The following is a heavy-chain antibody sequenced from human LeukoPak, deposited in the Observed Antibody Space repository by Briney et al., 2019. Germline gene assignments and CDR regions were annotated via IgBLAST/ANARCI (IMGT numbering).Heavy chain of an antibody. D-gene: IGHD3-10*01. V-gene: IGHV3-30*04. CDR2: ISYDGSNK. Sequence: PGGSLRLSCAASGFTFSSYAMHWVRQAPGKGLEWVAVISYDGSNKYYADSVKGRFTISRDNSKNTLYLQMNSLRAEDTAVYYCARVDYGSGSYCDYWGQGTLVTVSS. CDR3: ARVDYGSGSYCDY. J-gene: IGHJ4*02. CDR1: GFTFSSYA.